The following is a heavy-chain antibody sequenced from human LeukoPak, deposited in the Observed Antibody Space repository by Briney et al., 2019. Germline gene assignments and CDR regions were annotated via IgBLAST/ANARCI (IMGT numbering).Heavy chain of an antibody. CDR3: ARVSSGNYLNFDY. V-gene: IGHV4-4*02. CDR1: GGSISRRTNW. J-gene: IGHJ4*02. Sequence: PSETLSLTCAVSGGSISRRTNWWSWVRQPPGKGLEWIGEIYHSGGTNYNPSLKSRITISVDTSKNQFSLKLTSVTAADTAVYYCARVSSGNYLNFDYWGQGTLVTVSS. D-gene: IGHD1-26*01. CDR2: IYHSGGT.